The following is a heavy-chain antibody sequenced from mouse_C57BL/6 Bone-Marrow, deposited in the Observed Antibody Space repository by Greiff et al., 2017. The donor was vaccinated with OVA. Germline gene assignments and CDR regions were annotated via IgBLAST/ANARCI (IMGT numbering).Heavy chain of an antibody. V-gene: IGHV1-81*01. CDR3: AKEAYYSVVGY. CDR1: GYTFTSYG. J-gene: IGHJ2*01. D-gene: IGHD1-1*01. Sequence: VQLQESGAELARPGASVKLSCKASGYTFTSYGISWVKQRTGQGLEWIGEIYPRSGNTYYNEKFKGKATLTADKSSSTAYMELRSLTSEDSAVYFCAKEAYYSVVGYWGQGTTLTVSS. CDR2: IYPRSGNT.